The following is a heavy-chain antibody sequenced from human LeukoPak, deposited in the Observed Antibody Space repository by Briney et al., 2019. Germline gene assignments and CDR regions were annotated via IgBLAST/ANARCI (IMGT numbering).Heavy chain of an antibody. V-gene: IGHV1-2*02. CDR2: INPNSGGT. J-gene: IGHJ3*02. CDR3: ARGGVNFDWLAYAFDI. Sequence: GASVKVSCKASGYTFTDYYMHWVRQAPGQGLEWMGWINPNSGGTNYAQKFQGRVTMTRDMSTSTVYMELSSLRSEDTAVYYCARGGVNFDWLAYAFDIWGQGTMVTVSS. CDR1: GYTFTDYY. D-gene: IGHD3-9*01.